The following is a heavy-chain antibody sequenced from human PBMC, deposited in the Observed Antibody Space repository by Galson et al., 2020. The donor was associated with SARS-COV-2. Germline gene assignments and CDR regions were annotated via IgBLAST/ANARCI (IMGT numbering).Heavy chain of an antibody. J-gene: IGHJ3*01. Sequence: SETPSPTCSVPGSSLINPYFWGRLRQPPGKGLEWLGSLSHRGSPYLNASLKDPVTMSADTSRNQLSLKVVSVTAADTAVYFCARDLLSIYLRQASGAFDSWGPGTMVTV. V-gene: IGHV4-38-2*02. CDR2: LSHRGSP. D-gene: IGHD3-3*02. CDR1: GSSLINPYF. CDR3: ARDLLSIYLRQASGAFDS.